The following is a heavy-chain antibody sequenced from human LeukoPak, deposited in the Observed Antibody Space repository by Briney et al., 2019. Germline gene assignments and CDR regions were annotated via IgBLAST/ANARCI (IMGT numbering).Heavy chain of an antibody. CDR1: GFIFSNYA. V-gene: IGHV3-30*04. D-gene: IGHD3-22*01. CDR2: ISFDGRNE. Sequence: GGSLRLSCAASGFIFSNYAMHWVRQAPGKGLEWVAVISFDGRNEYYADSVKGRFTISRDNSKNTVYLQMNSLRDEDTAVYYCAREGSSGYYPYWGQGILVTVSS. J-gene: IGHJ4*02. CDR3: AREGSSGYYPY.